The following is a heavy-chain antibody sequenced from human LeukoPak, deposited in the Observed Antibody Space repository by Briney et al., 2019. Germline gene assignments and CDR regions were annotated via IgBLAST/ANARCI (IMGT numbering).Heavy chain of an antibody. J-gene: IGHJ3*02. D-gene: IGHD1-26*01. Sequence: GGSLRLSCAASGFTFSSYGMHWVRQAPGKGLEWVSLISGDGGSTYYADSVKGRFTISRDNSKNSLYLQMNSLRTEDTALYYCAKDIFPIVGATHDAFDIWGQGTMVTVSS. CDR1: GFTFSSYG. CDR3: AKDIFPIVGATHDAFDI. CDR2: ISGDGGST. V-gene: IGHV3-43*02.